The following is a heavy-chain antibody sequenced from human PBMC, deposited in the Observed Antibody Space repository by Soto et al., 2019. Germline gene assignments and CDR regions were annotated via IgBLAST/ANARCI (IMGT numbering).Heavy chain of an antibody. J-gene: IGHJ4*01. Sequence: EVQLLESGGGSVQPGGSLRLSCAASGFSFSGYAMAWVRQAPGKGLEWVSGISGSGATTYYADSVKGRCTISRDNSKNTLAMQVKRLSAEATAVYYCAKAGGGYTRWNFDSWGHGSLVTVSS. CDR2: ISGSGATT. V-gene: IGHV3-23*01. D-gene: IGHD5-12*01. CDR1: GFSFSGYA. CDR3: AKAGGGYTRWNFDS.